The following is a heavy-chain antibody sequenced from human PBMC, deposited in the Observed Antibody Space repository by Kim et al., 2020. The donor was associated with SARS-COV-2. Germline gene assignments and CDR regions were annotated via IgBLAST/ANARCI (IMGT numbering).Heavy chain of an antibody. J-gene: IGHJ5*02. CDR1: GYSISSGYY. V-gene: IGHV4-38-2*02. Sequence: SETLSLTCTVSGYSISSGYYWGWIRQPPGKGLEWIGSIYHSGSTYYNPSLKSRVTISVDTSKNQFSLKLSSVTAADTAVYYCARGVFRWELRRYWFDPWGQGTLVTVSS. D-gene: IGHD1-26*01. CDR3: ARGVFRWELRRYWFDP. CDR2: IYHSGST.